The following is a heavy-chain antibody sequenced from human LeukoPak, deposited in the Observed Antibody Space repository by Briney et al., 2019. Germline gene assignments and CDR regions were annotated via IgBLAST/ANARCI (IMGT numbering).Heavy chain of an antibody. D-gene: IGHD3-16*01. CDR2: IYYRGST. CDR3: ARRSAYYWYFDL. V-gene: IGHV4-39*01. Sequence: SETLSLTCTVSGGSISSSSYYWGWIRQPPGKGLEWIGSIYYRGSTYYNPFLKSRVTISVDTSKNQFSLKLSSVTAADTAVYYCARRSAYYWYFDLWGRGTLVTVSS. J-gene: IGHJ2*01. CDR1: GGSISSSSYY.